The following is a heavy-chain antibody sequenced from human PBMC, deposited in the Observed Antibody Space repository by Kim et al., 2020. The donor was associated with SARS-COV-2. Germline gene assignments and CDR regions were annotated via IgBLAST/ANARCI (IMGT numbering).Heavy chain of an antibody. J-gene: IGHJ4*02. CDR3: ARGYSGSYRVDY. CDR1: GFTFRSYW. D-gene: IGHD1-26*01. CDR2: VNSDGSST. Sequence: GGSLRLSCAASGFTFRSYWMHWVRQVPGKGLVWVSRVNSDGSSTTYADSVEGRFTISRDNAKNTLYLQMNSLRAEDTAVYLCARGYSGSYRVDYWGQGTLVTVSS. V-gene: IGHV3-74*01.